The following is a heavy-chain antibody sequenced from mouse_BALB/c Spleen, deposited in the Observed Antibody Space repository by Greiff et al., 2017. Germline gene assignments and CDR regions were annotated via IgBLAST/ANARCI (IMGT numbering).Heavy chain of an antibody. V-gene: IGHV1S81*02. CDR2: INPSNGGT. J-gene: IGHJ4*01. CDR3: TRHRYDAPFYAMDY. D-gene: IGHD2-14*01. Sequence: QVQLKQSGAELVKPGASVKLSCKASGYTFTSYYMYWVKQRPGQGLEWIGEINPSNGGTNFNEKFKSKATLTVDKSSSTAYMQLSSLTSEDSAVYYCTRHRYDAPFYAMDYWGQGTSVTVSS. CDR1: GYTFTSYY.